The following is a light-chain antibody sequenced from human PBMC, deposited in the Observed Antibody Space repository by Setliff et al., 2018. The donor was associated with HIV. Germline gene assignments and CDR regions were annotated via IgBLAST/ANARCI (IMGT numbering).Light chain of an antibody. J-gene: IGLJ2*01. Sequence: QSALAQPASVSGSPGQSITISCTGTSSDVGSSKFVSWYQQHPGKAPKLLIYEVSNRPSGVSDRFTGSKSDNTASLTISGLQTEDEADYYCCSYGSGDIWIFGGGTKVTVL. CDR2: EVS. CDR3: CSYGSGDIWI. V-gene: IGLV2-23*02. CDR1: SSDVGSSKF.